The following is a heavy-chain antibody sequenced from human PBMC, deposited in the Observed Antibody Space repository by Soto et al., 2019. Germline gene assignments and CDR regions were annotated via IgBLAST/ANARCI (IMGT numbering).Heavy chain of an antibody. Sequence: SETLSLTCAVYGGSFSGYYWSWIRQPPGKGLEWIGEINHSGSTNYNPSLKSRVTISVDTSKNQFSLKLSSVTAADTAVYYCATTVTTFWFDPWGQGTLVTVSS. CDR2: INHSGST. V-gene: IGHV4-34*01. J-gene: IGHJ5*02. CDR1: GGSFSGYY. CDR3: ATTVTTFWFDP. D-gene: IGHD4-4*01.